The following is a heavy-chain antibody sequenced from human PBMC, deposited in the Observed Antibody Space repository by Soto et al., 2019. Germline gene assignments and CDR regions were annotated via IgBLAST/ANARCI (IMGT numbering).Heavy chain of an antibody. J-gene: IGHJ6*02. CDR1: GYTFTGYY. V-gene: IGHV1-2*04. Sequence: ASVMVSCKASGYTFTGYYMHWVRQAPGQGLEWMGWINPNSGGTNYAQKFQGWVTMTRDTSISTAYMELSRLRSDDTAVYYCARSYYDFWSGYYDGMDVWGQGTTVTVSS. CDR3: ARSYYDFWSGYYDGMDV. D-gene: IGHD3-3*01. CDR2: INPNSGGT.